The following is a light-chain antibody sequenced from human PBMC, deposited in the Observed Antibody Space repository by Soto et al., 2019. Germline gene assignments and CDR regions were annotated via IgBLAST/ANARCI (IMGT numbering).Light chain of an antibody. CDR1: SNDVGGYNY. CDR2: EVT. CDR3: SSYAASNNFYFV. J-gene: IGLJ3*02. Sequence: QSVLTQPPSASGSPGQSVTISCTGTSNDVGGYNYVSWYQQYPGRAPKLMIYEVTKRPSGVPDRFSGSKSGNTASVTVSGLQAEDEADYYCSSYAASNNFYFVFGGGTQLTVL. V-gene: IGLV2-8*01.